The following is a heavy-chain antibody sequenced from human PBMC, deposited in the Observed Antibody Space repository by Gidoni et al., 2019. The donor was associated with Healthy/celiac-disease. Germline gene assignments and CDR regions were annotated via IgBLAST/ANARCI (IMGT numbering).Heavy chain of an antibody. CDR3: AREETFTIFGVVKPGRSFDY. CDR1: GFPFSSYG. V-gene: IGHV3-30*03. Sequence: QVQLVESGGGVVQPGRSLRLSCAASGFPFSSYGLHWVRQAPGKGLEWVAVIAYDGSNKYYADSVKGRFTISRDNSKNTLYLQMNSLRAEDTAVYYCAREETFTIFGVVKPGRSFDYWGQGTLVTVSS. CDR2: IAYDGSNK. D-gene: IGHD3-3*01. J-gene: IGHJ4*02.